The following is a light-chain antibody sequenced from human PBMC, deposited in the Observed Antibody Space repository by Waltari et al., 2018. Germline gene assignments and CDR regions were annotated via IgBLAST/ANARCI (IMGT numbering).Light chain of an antibody. J-gene: IGLJ2*01. Sequence: SYDLTQPPSVSVSPGQTATITCSGDKLGDKYVCWYQQIPGQSPVLVIYRDNKRPSGIPVRFPGSSSGTTATLTVSGTQAVDEADYYCQAWNSSTTWLVFGGGTKLTVL. CDR3: QAWNSSTTWLV. V-gene: IGLV3-1*01. CDR1: KLGDKY. CDR2: RDN.